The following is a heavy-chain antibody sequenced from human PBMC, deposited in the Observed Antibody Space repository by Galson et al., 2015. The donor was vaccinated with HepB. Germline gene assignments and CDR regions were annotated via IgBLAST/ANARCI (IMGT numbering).Heavy chain of an antibody. CDR3: ARDFDI. V-gene: IGHV3-48*02. J-gene: IGHJ3*02. CDR1: KFTFSRYS. CDR2: ISSGSSTI. Sequence: SLRLSCAASKFTFSRYSMNWVRQAPGKGLEWLSFISSGSSTIYYADSVRGRFTISRDNAKNSLYLQMNSLRDEDTAVYFCARDFDIWGQGTMVAVSS.